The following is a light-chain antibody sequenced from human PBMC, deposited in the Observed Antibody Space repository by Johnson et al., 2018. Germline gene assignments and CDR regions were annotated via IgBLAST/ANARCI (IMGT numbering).Light chain of an antibody. CDR3: GTWDSSLSAGNV. CDR1: SSNIGNNY. J-gene: IGLJ1*01. Sequence: QSVLTQPPSVSAAPGQKVTISCSGSSSNIGNNYVSWYQQLTGTAPKLLIYENNKRPSGIPDRFSGSKSGTSATLGITGLQTGDEADYYCGTWDSSLSAGNVFVTGTKVTVL. CDR2: ENN. V-gene: IGLV1-51*02.